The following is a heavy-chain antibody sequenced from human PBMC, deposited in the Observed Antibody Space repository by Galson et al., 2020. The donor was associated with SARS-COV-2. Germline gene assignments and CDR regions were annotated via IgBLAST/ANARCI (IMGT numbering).Heavy chain of an antibody. CDR2: IYTSGRT. J-gene: IGHJ4*02. CDR1: GGSISSGSYY. V-gene: IGHV4-61*02. CDR3: TRDQFGGSYSDF. D-gene: IGHD3-10*01. Sequence: SETLSLTCTVSGGSISSGSYYWSWIRQPAGKGLEWIGSIYTSGRTNYNASLRSRVTISLDTSKNQFPLTLFSVTAADAAVYYCTRDQFGGSYSDFWGQGTLVTVSS.